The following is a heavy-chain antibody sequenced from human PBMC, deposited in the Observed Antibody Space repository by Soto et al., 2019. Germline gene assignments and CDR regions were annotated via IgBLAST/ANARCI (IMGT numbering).Heavy chain of an antibody. CDR2: IIPIFGTA. J-gene: IGHJ6*02. D-gene: IGHD3-22*01. Sequence: ASVKVSCKASGGTFSSYAISWVRQAPGQGLEWMGGIIPIFGTANYAQKFQGRVTITADESTSTAYMELSSLRSEDTAVYYCARCYYDSSGYYYYYYGMDVWGQGTTVTVSS. CDR1: GGTFSSYA. CDR3: ARCYYDSSGYYYYYYGMDV. V-gene: IGHV1-69*13.